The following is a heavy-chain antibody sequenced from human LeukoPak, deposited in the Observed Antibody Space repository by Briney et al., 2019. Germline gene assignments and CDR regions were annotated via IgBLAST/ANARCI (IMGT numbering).Heavy chain of an antibody. CDR1: GGSFSGYY. Sequence: SETLSLTCAVYGGSFSGYYWSWIRQPPGKGLEWIGEINHSGSTNYNPSLKSRVTISVDTSKNQFSLQLNSVTPEDTAVYYCARADSSGWYGWYFDYWGQGTLVTVSS. CDR3: ARADSSGWYGWYFDY. D-gene: IGHD6-19*01. CDR2: INHSGST. V-gene: IGHV4-34*01. J-gene: IGHJ4*02.